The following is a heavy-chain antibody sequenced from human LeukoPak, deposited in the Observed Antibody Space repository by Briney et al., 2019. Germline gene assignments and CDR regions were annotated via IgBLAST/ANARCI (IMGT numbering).Heavy chain of an antibody. CDR2: ISSSSSYM. CDR3: ARDPTTYGSGSYYYYFDY. CDR1: GFTFSSYS. V-gene: IGHV3-21*01. D-gene: IGHD3-10*01. Sequence: SGGSLRLSCAASGFTFSSYSMNWVRQAPGKGLEWVSSISSSSSYMYYADSVKGRFTISRDNAKNSLYLQMNSLRAEDTAVYYCARDPTTYGSGSYYYYFDYWGQGTLVTVSS. J-gene: IGHJ4*02.